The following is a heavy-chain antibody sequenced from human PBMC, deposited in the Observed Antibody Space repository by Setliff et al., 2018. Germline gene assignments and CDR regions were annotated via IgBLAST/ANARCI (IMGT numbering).Heavy chain of an antibody. CDR2: ISHSGNT. Sequence: PSETLSLTCAVYGESFSGYFWSWIRQTPEKGLEWIGEISHSGNTNYNPSFKSRVTISIDTSKNQFPLKVNSVTAADTAVYFCARVLVLGYNWFDPWGQGTLVTVS. D-gene: IGHD3-10*01. V-gene: IGHV4-34*01. CDR3: ARVLVLGYNWFDP. J-gene: IGHJ5*02. CDR1: GESFSGYF.